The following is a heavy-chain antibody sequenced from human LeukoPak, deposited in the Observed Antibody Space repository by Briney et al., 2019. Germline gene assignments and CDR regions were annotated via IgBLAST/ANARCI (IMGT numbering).Heavy chain of an antibody. D-gene: IGHD6-19*01. CDR3: AGDGSSSGWYRKVSYYFDY. CDR1: GYTFTGYY. J-gene: IGHJ4*02. Sequence: ASVKVSCKASGYTFTGYYMHWVRQAPGQGLEWMGRINPNSGGTNYAQKFQGRVTMTRDTSISTAYMELSRLRSDDTAVYYCAGDGSSSGWYRKVSYYFDYWGQGTLVTVSS. CDR2: INPNSGGT. V-gene: IGHV1-2*06.